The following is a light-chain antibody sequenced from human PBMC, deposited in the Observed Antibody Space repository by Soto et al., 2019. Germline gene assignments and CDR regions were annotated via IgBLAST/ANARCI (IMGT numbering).Light chain of an antibody. J-gene: IGKJ5*01. Sequence: AMTQTPLSMSVAPGQPASISCKSSQSLLHITGETFLFWYLQKPGQSPQLXXYEVSTRVSGVPDRFSGSASGTDVTLEISRVQKDDFGMYYCMQSTQLPPTFGQGTRLENK. CDR1: QSLLHITGETF. V-gene: IGKV2D-29*02. CDR2: EVS. CDR3: MQSTQLPPT.